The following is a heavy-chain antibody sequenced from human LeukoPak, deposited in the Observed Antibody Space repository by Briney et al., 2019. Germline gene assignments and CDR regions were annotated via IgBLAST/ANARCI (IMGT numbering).Heavy chain of an antibody. V-gene: IGHV3-30*01. Sequence: GRSLRLSCAASGFTFSSYAMHWVRQAPGKGLEWVAVISYDGGNKYYADSVKGRFTISRDNSKNTLYLQMNSLRAEDTAVYYCARDQVVVVPAAISPGYMDVWGKGTTVTVSS. J-gene: IGHJ6*03. CDR3: ARDQVVVVPAAISPGYMDV. CDR2: ISYDGGNK. CDR1: GFTFSSYA. D-gene: IGHD2-2*01.